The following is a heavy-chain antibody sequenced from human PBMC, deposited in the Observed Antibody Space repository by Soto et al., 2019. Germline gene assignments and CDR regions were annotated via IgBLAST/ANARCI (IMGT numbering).Heavy chain of an antibody. CDR2: VNEDGSER. CDR3: AKWVGAWSYY. CDR1: GFTFTNYY. V-gene: IGHV3-7*01. Sequence: EVQLVESGGGLVQPGGSLILCCAASGFTFTNYYMSWVRQAQGKGLEWVANVNEDGSERYYVDSVKGRFTVSRDIAKNSVYLQINSLRAEDRAVYYCAKWVGAWSYYWGQGTLVTVSS. D-gene: IGHD1-26*01. J-gene: IGHJ4*02.